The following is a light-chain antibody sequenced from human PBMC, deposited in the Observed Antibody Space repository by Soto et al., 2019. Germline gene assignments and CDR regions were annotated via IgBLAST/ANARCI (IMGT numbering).Light chain of an antibody. CDR3: QQYDNLPLT. CDR2: EAS. J-gene: IGKJ4*01. Sequence: DIQMTQSPSSLSASVGDRVTITCQASQDISNYLNWYQQKPGKAPKLLIYEASNLETRVPSRFSGSGSGTDFTFTIISLQPEDIVTYYCQQYDNLPLTFGGGTKVEIK. V-gene: IGKV1-33*01. CDR1: QDISNY.